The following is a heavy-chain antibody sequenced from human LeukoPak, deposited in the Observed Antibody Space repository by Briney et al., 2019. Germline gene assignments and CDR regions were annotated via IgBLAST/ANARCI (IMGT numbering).Heavy chain of an antibody. CDR3: ARDNGSGYYYDY. Sequence: SETLSLTCTVSGGSISRYYWSWIRQPPGKGLEWIGYIYYSGSTNYNPSLKSRVTMSVDTSKNQFSLKLSSVTAADTAVYYCARDNGSGYYYDYWGXGTLVTVSS. V-gene: IGHV4-59*01. CDR2: IYYSGST. D-gene: IGHD3-22*01. J-gene: IGHJ4*02. CDR1: GGSISRYY.